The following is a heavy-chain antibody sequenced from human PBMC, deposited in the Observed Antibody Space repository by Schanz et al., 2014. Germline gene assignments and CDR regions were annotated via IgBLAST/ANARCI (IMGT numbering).Heavy chain of an antibody. CDR3: ASSGAGYSSSWDFDY. V-gene: IGHV1-69*04. CDR2: IIPIFGIA. Sequence: QVQLVQSGAEVKKPGASVKVSCKASGYTFTSHGISWVRQAPGQGLEWMGRIIPIFGIANYAQNFQGRVTITADKSTFTAYMDVSSLRSEDTAVYYCASSGAGYSSSWDFDYWGQGTLVTVSS. CDR1: GYTFTSHG. J-gene: IGHJ4*02. D-gene: IGHD6-13*01.